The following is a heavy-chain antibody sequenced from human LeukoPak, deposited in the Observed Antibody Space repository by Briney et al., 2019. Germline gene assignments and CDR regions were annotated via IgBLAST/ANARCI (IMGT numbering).Heavy chain of an antibody. CDR1: GFTFSSYG. J-gene: IGHJ4*02. Sequence: GGSLRLSCAASGFTFSSYGMHWVRQAPGKGLEWVAFIQYDGSNKYYADSVKGRFTISRDNSKNTLYLQMNSLRAEDTAVYYCARGDGYNSVDYWGQGTLVTVSS. D-gene: IGHD5-24*01. CDR3: ARGDGYNSVDY. CDR2: IQYDGSNK. V-gene: IGHV3-30*02.